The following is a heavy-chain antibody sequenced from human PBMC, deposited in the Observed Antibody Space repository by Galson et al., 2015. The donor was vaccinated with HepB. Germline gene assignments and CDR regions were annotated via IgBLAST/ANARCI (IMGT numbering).Heavy chain of an antibody. CDR1: GYTFTSYD. V-gene: IGHV1-8*01. D-gene: IGHD6-6*01. J-gene: IGHJ6*03. Sequence: SVKVSCKASGYTFTSYDINWVRQATGQGLEWMGWMNPNSGNTGYAQKFQGRVTMTRNTSISTAYMELSSLRSEDTAVYYCARTIAAPYYYYYYMDVWGKGTTVTVSS. CDR3: ARTIAAPYYYYYYMDV. CDR2: MNPNSGNT.